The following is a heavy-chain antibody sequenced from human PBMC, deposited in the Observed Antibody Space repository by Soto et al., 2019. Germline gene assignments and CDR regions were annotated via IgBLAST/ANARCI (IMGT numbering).Heavy chain of an antibody. Sequence: GGSLRLSCAASGFTFTTYSMIWVRQAPGKGLEWVSSISSSSTFIYYADSVRGRFTISRDNAKNSLYLQMNSLRAEDTAVYYCAAAASAFDIWGQGTMVTVSS. J-gene: IGHJ3*02. CDR3: AAAASAFDI. V-gene: IGHV3-21*01. CDR1: GFTFTTYS. D-gene: IGHD2-15*01. CDR2: ISSSSTFI.